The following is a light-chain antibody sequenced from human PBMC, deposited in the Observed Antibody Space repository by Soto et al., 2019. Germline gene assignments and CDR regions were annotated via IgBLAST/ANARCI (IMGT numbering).Light chain of an antibody. J-gene: IGKJ3*01. Sequence: DIQMTQSPTSLSASVVDRVTITCRASQDIRNFVAWYQQKPGKAPKLLIYAASTLQSGVPSRFSGSGSGTDFTLTINTLQPEDVATYSCQKYSSVPFFGPGTKVEIK. CDR1: QDIRNF. CDR2: AAS. CDR3: QKYSSVPF. V-gene: IGKV1-27*01.